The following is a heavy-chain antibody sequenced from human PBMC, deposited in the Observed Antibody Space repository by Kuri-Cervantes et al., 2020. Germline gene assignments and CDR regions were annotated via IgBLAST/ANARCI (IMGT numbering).Heavy chain of an antibody. J-gene: IGHJ4*02. D-gene: IGHD3-10*01. CDR2: INPNSGGT. CDR3: AVAGMVRGVTAFDY. Sequence: ASVKVSCKASGYTFTGYYMHWVRQAPGQGLEWMGWINPNSGGTNYAQKFQGRVTMTRDMSISTAYMELSRLRSDDTAVYYCAVAGMVRGVTAFDYWGQGTLVTVSS. V-gene: IGHV1-2*02. CDR1: GYTFTGYY.